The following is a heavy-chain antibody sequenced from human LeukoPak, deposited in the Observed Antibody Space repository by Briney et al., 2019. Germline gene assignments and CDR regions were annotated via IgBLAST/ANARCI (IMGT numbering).Heavy chain of an antibody. V-gene: IGHV4-59*08. Sequence: PSETLSLTRTVSNGSIKNYYWSWIRQSPGKGLEWMGSIYCTGSTKDHPSLKSRVTISLDTSKNQISLKVNSMSAADTAVYYCARQRWWGFSAVPGHFDNWGQGILVTVSS. J-gene: IGHJ4*02. CDR1: NGSIKNYY. D-gene: IGHD6-19*01. CDR3: ARQRWWGFSAVPGHFDN. CDR2: IYCTGST.